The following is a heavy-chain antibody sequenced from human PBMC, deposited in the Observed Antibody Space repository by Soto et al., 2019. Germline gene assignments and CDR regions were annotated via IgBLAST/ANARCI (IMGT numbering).Heavy chain of an antibody. V-gene: IGHV3-49*03. CDR3: TKYTYTSRYAYYGMDV. D-gene: IGHD6-13*01. Sequence: PGGSLSLSCTASGFTFGDYAMSWSRQAPGKGLEWVGVIRSKAYGGTTDYAASVKGRFTISRDDSKSIAYLQMNSLKSEDTGVYYCTKYTYTSRYAYYGMDVWGHGTTVTGSS. CDR1: GFTFGDYA. CDR2: IRSKAYGGTT. J-gene: IGHJ6*02.